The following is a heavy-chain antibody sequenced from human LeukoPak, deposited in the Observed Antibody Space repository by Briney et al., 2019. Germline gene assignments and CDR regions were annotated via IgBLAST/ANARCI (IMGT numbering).Heavy chain of an antibody. CDR2: INPTSGTT. J-gene: IGHJ4*02. CDR1: GYTFIAYY. V-gene: IGHV1-2*02. CDR3: VPGGVGAAG. D-gene: IGHD2-15*01. Sequence: VASVKVSCKASGYTFIAYYMQWVRQAAGQRLEWMGWINPTSGTTNYAQKFQGRVTLTRDTSISTAYMDFSGLTSDDTAVYYCVPGGVGAAGWGPGTLVTVA.